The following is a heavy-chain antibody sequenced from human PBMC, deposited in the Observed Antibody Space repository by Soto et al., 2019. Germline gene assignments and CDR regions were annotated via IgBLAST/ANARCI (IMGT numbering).Heavy chain of an antibody. CDR1: GGTFSSYA. D-gene: IGHD3-10*01. CDR3: ARVSGSGSYSNFDY. Sequence: VASVKVSCKASGGTFSSYAISWVRQAPGQGLEWMGGIIPIFGTANYAQKFQGRVTITADESTSTAYMELSSLRSEDTAVYYCARVSGSGSYSNFDYWGQGTLVTVSS. CDR2: IIPIFGTA. V-gene: IGHV1-69*13. J-gene: IGHJ4*02.